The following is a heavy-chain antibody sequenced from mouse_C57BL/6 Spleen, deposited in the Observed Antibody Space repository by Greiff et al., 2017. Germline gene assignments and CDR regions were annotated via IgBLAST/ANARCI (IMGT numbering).Heavy chain of an antibody. D-gene: IGHD1-1*01. V-gene: IGHV1-55*01. CDR3: AKGYGGSIYGYAMDY. CDR1: GYTFTSYW. J-gene: IGHJ4*01. CDR2: IYPGSGST. Sequence: VKLQQPGAELVKPGASVKMSCKASGYTFTSYWITWVKQRPGQGLEWIGDIYPGSGSTNYNEKFKSKATLTVDTSSSTAYMQLSSLTAEDSAVYYCAKGYGGSIYGYAMDYWGQGTSVTVSS.